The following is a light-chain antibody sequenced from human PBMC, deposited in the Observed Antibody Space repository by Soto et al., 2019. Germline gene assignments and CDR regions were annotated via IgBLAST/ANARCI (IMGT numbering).Light chain of an antibody. CDR2: GAS. V-gene: IGKV3-20*01. CDR3: QQYGSSRT. Sequence: EIVLTQSPGTLSLSAGVRATLSCRASQSVSSSDLAWYQQRPGQAPRVLIYGASSRATGIPDRFSGSGSGTDFTLTISRLEPEDFAVYYCQQYGSSRTFGQGTKVDIK. J-gene: IGKJ1*01. CDR1: QSVSSSD.